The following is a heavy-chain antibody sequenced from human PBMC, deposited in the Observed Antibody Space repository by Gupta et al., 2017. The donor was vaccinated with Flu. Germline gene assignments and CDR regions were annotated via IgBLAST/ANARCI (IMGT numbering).Heavy chain of an antibody. V-gene: IGHV3-23*01. J-gene: IGHJ4*02. CDR3: AKKFGASNGCHYFDS. Sequence: YAMSWVRQPPGRGPEWVSGISPSGGSAFYAEAVQGRFTMSRDNSKSTLYLYMNSLRADDTAVYFCAKKFGASNGCHYFDSWGQGTLVTVSS. CDR2: ISPSGGSA. D-gene: IGHD2-8*01. CDR1: YA.